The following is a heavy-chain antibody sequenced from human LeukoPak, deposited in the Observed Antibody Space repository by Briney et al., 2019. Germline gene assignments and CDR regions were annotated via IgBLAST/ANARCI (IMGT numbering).Heavy chain of an antibody. CDR1: GGPISSYY. J-gene: IGHJ4*02. Sequence: SETLSLTCTVSGGPISSYYWSWIRQPPGKGLEWIGEINHSGSTNYNPSLKSRVTISVDTSKNQFSLKLSSVTAADTAVYYCAGSYYYDSSGYYMFDYWGQGTLVTVSS. V-gene: IGHV4-34*01. D-gene: IGHD3-22*01. CDR3: AGSYYYDSSGYYMFDY. CDR2: INHSGST.